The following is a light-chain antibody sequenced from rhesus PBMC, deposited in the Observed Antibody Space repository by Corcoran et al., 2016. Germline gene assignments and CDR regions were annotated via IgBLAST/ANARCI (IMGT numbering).Light chain of an antibody. CDR2: AAS. CDR1: QGSSKD. CDR3: QQFSSAPWT. V-gene: IGKV1-33*02. Sequence: DIQMTQSPSSLSAAVGDRVTITCRASQGSSKDLAWYQQKPGEIPKLLSYAASGLQSGIPSRFGGSGSGTDFTLTLSSLPSDDFAPYYFQQFSSAPWTFGQGTRVELQ. J-gene: IGKJ1*01.